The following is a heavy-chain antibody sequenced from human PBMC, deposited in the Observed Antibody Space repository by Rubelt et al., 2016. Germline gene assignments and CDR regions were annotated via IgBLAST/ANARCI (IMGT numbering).Heavy chain of an antibody. V-gene: IGHV4-38-2*02. J-gene: IGHJ5*02. CDR3: ARDHGYSGSYESGWFDP. CDR2: IYHSGST. CDR1: GGSISSGYY. D-gene: IGHD1-26*01. Sequence: QLQLQESGPGLVKPSETLSLTCTVSGGSISSGYYWGWIRQPPGKGLEWIGSIYHSGSTYYNPSLKSRVTISVDTSKNQFSLKLGSVTAADTAVYYCARDHGYSGSYESGWFDPWGQGTLVTVSS.